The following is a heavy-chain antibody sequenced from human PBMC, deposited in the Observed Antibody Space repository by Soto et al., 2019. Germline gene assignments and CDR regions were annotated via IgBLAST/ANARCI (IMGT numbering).Heavy chain of an antibody. CDR1: GDSIDSGGYY. D-gene: IGHD3-22*01. Sequence: PSETLSLTCTVPGDSIDSGGYYWGWIRQHPGKGLEWIGYINYSGNTYYNPSLKSRVTMSIDTSDNQFSLNLNSLTAADTAVYYCARVVSRNYYLLDYWGQGTLVTVSS. CDR2: INYSGNT. CDR3: ARVVSRNYYLLDY. V-gene: IGHV4-31*03. J-gene: IGHJ4*02.